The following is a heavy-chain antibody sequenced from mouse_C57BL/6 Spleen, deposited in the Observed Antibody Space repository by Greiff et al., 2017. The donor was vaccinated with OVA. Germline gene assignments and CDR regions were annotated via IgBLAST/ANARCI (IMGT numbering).Heavy chain of an antibody. CDR3: ARLSFITTVEPYYFDY. CDR1: GYTFTSYW. D-gene: IGHD1-1*01. J-gene: IGHJ2*01. V-gene: IGHV1-7*01. Sequence: QVQLKQSGAELAKPGASVKLSCKASGYTFTSYWMHWVKQRPGQGLEWIGYINPSSGYTKYNQKFKDKATLTADKSSSTAYMQLSSLTSEDSAVYYGARLSFITTVEPYYFDYWGQGTTLTVSS. CDR2: INPSSGYT.